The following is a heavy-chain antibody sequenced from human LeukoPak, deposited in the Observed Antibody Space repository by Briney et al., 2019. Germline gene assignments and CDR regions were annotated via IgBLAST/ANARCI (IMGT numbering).Heavy chain of an antibody. CDR3: ARDPTAGIAAAGDSYYYYMDV. V-gene: IGHV3-30*01. D-gene: IGHD6-13*01. J-gene: IGHJ6*03. Sequence: GGSLRLSCAASGFTFSSYAMHWVRQAPGKGLEWVAVISYDGSNKYYADSVKGRFTISRDNSKNTLYLQMNSLRAEDTAVYYCARDPTAGIAAAGDSYYYYMDVWGKGTTVTVSS. CDR1: GFTFSSYA. CDR2: ISYDGSNK.